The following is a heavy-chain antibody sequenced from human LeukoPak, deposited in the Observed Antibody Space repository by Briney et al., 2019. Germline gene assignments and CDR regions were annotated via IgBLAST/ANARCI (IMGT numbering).Heavy chain of an antibody. CDR3: ARRNDFDI. J-gene: IGHJ3*02. CDR1: GGSISGDH. Sequence: SETLSLTCTVSGGSISGDHWSWIRQPPGKGLEWIGNIYYSGNTNYNPSLKSRVTISVDTSKNQFSLKLSSVTAADTDVYYCARRNDFDIWGQGTMVTVSS. CDR2: IYYSGNT. V-gene: IGHV4-59*08.